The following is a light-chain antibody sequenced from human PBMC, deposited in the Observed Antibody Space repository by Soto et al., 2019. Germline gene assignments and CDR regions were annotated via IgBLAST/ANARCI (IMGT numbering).Light chain of an antibody. V-gene: IGKV3-11*01. CDR2: DAS. J-gene: IGKJ2*01. Sequence: EIVLTQSPATLSLSPGERATLSCRASQSVSSYFACYQQKPGQAHRLLIYDASNRATGIPARCSGSGSGTHFTLTISSLEPEDFAVYYCQQRSNWPPYTFGQGTKLEIK. CDR1: QSVSSY. CDR3: QQRSNWPPYT.